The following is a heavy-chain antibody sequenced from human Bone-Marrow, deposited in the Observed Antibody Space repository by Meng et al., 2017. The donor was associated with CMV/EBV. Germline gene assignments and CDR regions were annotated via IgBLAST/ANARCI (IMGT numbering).Heavy chain of an antibody. CDR3: ASRWGIAAAGTYFQH. J-gene: IGHJ1*01. D-gene: IGHD6-13*01. CDR2: IIPILGTA. Sequence: SVKVSCKASGGTFSSYTISWVRQAPGQGLEWMGRIIPILGTANYAQKFQGRVTITTDESTSTAYMELSSLRSEDTAVYYCASRWGIAAAGTYFQHWGQGTLVTVSS. CDR1: GGTFSSYT. V-gene: IGHV1-69*16.